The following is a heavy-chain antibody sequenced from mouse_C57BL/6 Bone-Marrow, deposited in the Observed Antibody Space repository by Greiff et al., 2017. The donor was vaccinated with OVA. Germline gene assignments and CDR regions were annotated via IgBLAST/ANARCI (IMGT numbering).Heavy chain of an antibody. J-gene: IGHJ1*03. CDR2: IYPGDGDT. Sequence: VQLQQSGPELVKPGASVKISCKASGYAFSSSWMNWVKQRPGKGLEWIGRIYPGDGDTNYNGKFKGKATLTADKSSSTAYMQLSSLTSEDSAVYFCARARCGYFDVWGTGTTVTVSS. V-gene: IGHV1-82*01. CDR3: ARARCGYFDV. CDR1: GYAFSSSW.